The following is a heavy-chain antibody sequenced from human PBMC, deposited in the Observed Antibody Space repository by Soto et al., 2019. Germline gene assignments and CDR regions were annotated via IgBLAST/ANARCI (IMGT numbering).Heavy chain of an antibody. CDR2: SRNKANSYST. D-gene: IGHD1-26*01. V-gene: IGHV3-72*01. Sequence: EVQLVESGGGLVQPGGSLRLSCAASGFTFSDHYMDWVRQAPGKGLAWVGRSRNKANSYSTEYAASVKVRFTISRDESKNSLYLQMNSLKTEDTAVYYCARFSGSYTRGLDYWGQGTLVTVSS. CDR3: ARFSGSYTRGLDY. CDR1: GFTFSDHY. J-gene: IGHJ4*02.